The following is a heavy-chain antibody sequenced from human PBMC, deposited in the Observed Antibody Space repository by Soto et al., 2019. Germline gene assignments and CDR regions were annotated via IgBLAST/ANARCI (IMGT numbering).Heavy chain of an antibody. V-gene: IGHV3-48*02. J-gene: IGHJ5*02. D-gene: IGHD6-13*01. Sequence: EVQLVESGGGLVQPGGSLRLSCAASGFTFSSYSMNWVRQAPGKGLEWVSYISSSSSTIYYADSVKGRFTISRDNAKNSLHLQMNSLRDEDTAVYYCARASIAAVNWFDPWGQGTLVIVSA. CDR2: ISSSSSTI. CDR3: ARASIAAVNWFDP. CDR1: GFTFSSYS.